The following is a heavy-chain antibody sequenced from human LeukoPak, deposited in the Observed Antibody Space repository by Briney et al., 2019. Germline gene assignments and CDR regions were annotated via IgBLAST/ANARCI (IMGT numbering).Heavy chain of an antibody. J-gene: IGHJ4*02. V-gene: IGHV3-23*01. CDR2: ISGSGGST. CDR3: AKEDRDYGDSTNFDY. D-gene: IGHD4-17*01. Sequence: SGGTLRLSCAPSGLTFNNHAMRWVRRAPGGGLECVSAISGSGGSTYYADSAKGRFTISRDNSKNTLYLQMNSLRAEGTAVYYGAKEDRDYGDSTNFDYWGQGTLVTVSS. CDR1: GLTFNNHA.